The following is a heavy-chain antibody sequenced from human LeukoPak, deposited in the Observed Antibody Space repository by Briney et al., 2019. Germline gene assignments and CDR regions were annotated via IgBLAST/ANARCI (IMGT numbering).Heavy chain of an antibody. V-gene: IGHV4-30-2*01. CDR3: ASQKSSFDY. Sequence: SQTLSLTCAVSGVSISSGGYSWSWIRQPPGKGLEWIGYIYHSGSTYYNPSLKSRVTISVDRSKNQFSLKLSSVTAADTAVYYCASQKSSFDYWGQGTLVTVS. J-gene: IGHJ4*02. CDR1: GVSISSGGYS. CDR2: IYHSGST.